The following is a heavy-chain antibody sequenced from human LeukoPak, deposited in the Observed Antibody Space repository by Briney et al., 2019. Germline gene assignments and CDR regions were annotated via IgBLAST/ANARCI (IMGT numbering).Heavy chain of an antibody. CDR2: IKQDGGEK. V-gene: IGHV3-7*01. CDR1: GFTFSSYW. J-gene: IGHJ6*02. Sequence: GGSLRLSCAASGFTFSSYWMSWVRQAPGKGLEWVANIKQDGGEKYYVDSVKGRFTISRDNAKNSLYLQMNSLRAEDTAVYYCARDGKDSSGWYGYYYYYGMDVWGQGTTVTVSS. D-gene: IGHD6-19*01. CDR3: ARDGKDSSGWYGYYYYYGMDV.